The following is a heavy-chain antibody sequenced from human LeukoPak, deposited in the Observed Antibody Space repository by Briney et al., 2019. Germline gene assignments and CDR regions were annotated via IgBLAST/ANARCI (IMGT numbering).Heavy chain of an antibody. V-gene: IGHV4-61*01. J-gene: IGHJ5*02. CDR3: ARDRGYYDSSGYYWNWFDP. Sequence: SETLSLTCTVSGGSVSSGSYYWSWIRQPPGKGLEWIGYIYYSGSTNYNPSLKSRVTISVDTSKNQFSLKLSSVTAADTAVYYCARDRGYYDSSGYYWNWFDPWGQGTLVTASS. CDR1: GGSVSSGSYY. CDR2: IYYSGST. D-gene: IGHD3-22*01.